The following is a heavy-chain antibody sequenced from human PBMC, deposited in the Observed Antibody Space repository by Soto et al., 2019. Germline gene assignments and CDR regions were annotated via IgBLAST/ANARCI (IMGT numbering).Heavy chain of an antibody. D-gene: IGHD5-12*01. CDR2: ISYDGSNK. Sequence: QVQLVESGGGVVQPGRSLRLSCAASGFTFSSYGMHWVRQAPGKGLEWVAVISYDGSNKYYADSVKGRFTISRDNSKNTLYMQMNSLRAEDTAVYYCAKDWVVATALTYYFDYGGQGTLVTVSS. V-gene: IGHV3-30*18. CDR1: GFTFSSYG. CDR3: AKDWVVATALTYYFDY. J-gene: IGHJ4*02.